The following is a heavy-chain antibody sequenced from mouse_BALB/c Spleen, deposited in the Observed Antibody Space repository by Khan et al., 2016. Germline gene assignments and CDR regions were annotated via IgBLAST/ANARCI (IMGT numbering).Heavy chain of an antibody. V-gene: IGHV3-6*02. J-gene: IGHJ2*01. Sequence: EVQLQESEPGLVKPSQSLSLTCSVTGYSITSGYYWTWIRQFPGNKLEWMGDISSDGNNNYNPSLKNRISITRDTSKGQFFLKLNSVTTEDTATXCCARDGDYFFDYWGQGTTLTVSS. CDR1: GYSITSGYY. CDR3: ARDGDYFFDY. CDR2: ISSDGNN.